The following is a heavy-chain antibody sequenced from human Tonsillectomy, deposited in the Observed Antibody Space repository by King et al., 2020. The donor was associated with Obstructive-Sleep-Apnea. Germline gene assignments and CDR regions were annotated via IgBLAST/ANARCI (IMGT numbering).Heavy chain of an antibody. CDR2: IIPIFGTA. Sequence: VQLVESGAEVKKPGSSVKVSCKASGGTFSSYAISWVRQAPGQGLEWMGGIIPIFGTANYAQKFQGRVTITADESTSTAYMELSSLRSEDTAVYYCARPLWFGESRYYGMDVWGQGTTVTVSS. CDR3: ARPLWFGESRYYGMDV. V-gene: IGHV1-69*01. CDR1: GGTFSSYA. D-gene: IGHD3-10*01. J-gene: IGHJ6*02.